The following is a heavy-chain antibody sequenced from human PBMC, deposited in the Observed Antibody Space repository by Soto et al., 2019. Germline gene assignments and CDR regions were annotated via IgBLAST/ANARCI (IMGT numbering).Heavy chain of an antibody. Sequence: QGHLVQSGAEVKKPGASVKVSCKASGYIFNNHAMHWVRQAPGQRLEWMGWINAGNGNTYYSQNFKDRVTFTRDTIATTVFMELTSLTSEDTAVYYCPRDQSGIGYYVDWFHPWGQATPVTVPS. D-gene: IGHD3-10*02. V-gene: IGHV1-3*01. CDR2: INAGNGNT. CDR3: PRDQSGIGYYVDWFHP. CDR1: GYIFNNHA. J-gene: IGHJ5*02.